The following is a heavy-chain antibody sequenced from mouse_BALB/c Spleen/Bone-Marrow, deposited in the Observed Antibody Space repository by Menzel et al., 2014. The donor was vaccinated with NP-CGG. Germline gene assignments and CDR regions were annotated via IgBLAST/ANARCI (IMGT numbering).Heavy chain of an antibody. CDR3: ARSGSSSGYFDY. CDR2: ISSGSSTI. J-gene: IGHJ2*01. Sequence: EVMLVESGGGLVQPGGSRKLSCAASGFTFSSFGMHWVRQAPEKGLEWVAYISSGSSTIYYADPVLGRFTISRDNPKNALFLQMTSLRSEDTAMYYCARSGSSSGYFDYWGQGTTLTVSS. D-gene: IGHD1-1*01. V-gene: IGHV5-17*02. CDR1: GFTFSSFG.